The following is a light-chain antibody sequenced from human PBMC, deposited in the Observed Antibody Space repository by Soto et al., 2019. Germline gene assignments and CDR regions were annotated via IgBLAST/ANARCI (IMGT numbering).Light chain of an antibody. Sequence: QSVLIQPPSASGAPGQRVTISCSGDLSNVGTNPVNWYQQLPGMAPTLLIYVDDQRPAGVPARFSGSRSGTSASLAISGLQSADEAFYYCAAWDDTRTWLFGGGTKLTVL. CDR3: AAWDDTRTWL. CDR2: VDD. CDR1: LSNVGTNP. V-gene: IGLV1-44*01. J-gene: IGLJ3*02.